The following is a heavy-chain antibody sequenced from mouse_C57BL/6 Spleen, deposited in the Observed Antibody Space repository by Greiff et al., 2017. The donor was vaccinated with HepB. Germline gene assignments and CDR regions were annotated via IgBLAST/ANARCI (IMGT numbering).Heavy chain of an antibody. CDR2: IDPETGGT. CDR3: TRFGYVLYYAMDY. V-gene: IGHV1-15*01. CDR1: GYTFTDYE. Sequence: VKLMESGAELVRPGASVTLSCKASGYTFTDYEMHWVKQTPVHGLEWIGAIDPETGGTAYNQKFKGKAILTADKSSSTAYMELRSLTSEDSAVYYCTRFGYVLYYAMDYWGQGTSVTVSS. D-gene: IGHD2-2*01. J-gene: IGHJ4*01.